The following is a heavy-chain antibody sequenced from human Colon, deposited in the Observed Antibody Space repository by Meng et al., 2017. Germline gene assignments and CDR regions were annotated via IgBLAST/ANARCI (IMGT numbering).Heavy chain of an antibody. CDR2: IDYSRSI. D-gene: IGHD1-26*01. J-gene: IGHJ4*02. CDR1: GGSVSSGSHY. CDR3: AGGPWELDY. Sequence: QGPRQDSGPGLGRPSETLSLTCTVSGGSVSSGSHYWSWIRQPPGKGLEWIGYIDYSRSINYYPSLKSRVTMSVDTSKNQFSLNLSSVTAADTAAYYCAGGPWELDYWGQGTLVTVSS. V-gene: IGHV4-61*01.